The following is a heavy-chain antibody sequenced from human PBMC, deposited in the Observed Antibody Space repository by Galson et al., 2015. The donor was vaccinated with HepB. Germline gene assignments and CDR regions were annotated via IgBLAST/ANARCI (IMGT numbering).Heavy chain of an antibody. Sequence: SLRLSCAASGFTFSSYGMHWVRQAPGKGLEWVAVISYDGSYKYYADSVKGRFTISRDNSKNTLYLQMDSLRAEDTAVYYCAKGFRYTAMVNYFDYWGQGTLVTVSS. D-gene: IGHD5-18*01. CDR1: GFTFSSYG. J-gene: IGHJ4*02. CDR2: ISYDGSYK. CDR3: AKGFRYTAMVNYFDY. V-gene: IGHV3-30*18.